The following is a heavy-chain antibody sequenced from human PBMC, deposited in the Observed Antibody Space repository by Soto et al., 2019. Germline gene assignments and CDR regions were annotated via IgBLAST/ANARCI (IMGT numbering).Heavy chain of an antibody. Sequence: GGSLRLSCAASGFTFRSYSMNWVRQAPGKGLEWVSYISSSNRTINYADSVKGRFIISRDNAKNSLYLQMHSLRDEDTAVYYCARVAYYDILTGPFDYWGQGT. CDR1: GFTFRSYS. V-gene: IGHV3-48*02. J-gene: IGHJ4*02. CDR2: ISSSNRTI. D-gene: IGHD3-9*01. CDR3: ARVAYYDILTGPFDY.